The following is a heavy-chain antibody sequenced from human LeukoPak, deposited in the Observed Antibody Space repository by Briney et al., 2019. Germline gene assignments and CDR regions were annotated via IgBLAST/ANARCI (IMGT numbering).Heavy chain of an antibody. D-gene: IGHD6-13*01. J-gene: IGHJ3*02. CDR1: GFTFDEYA. CDR3: AKEHTPHSSSWPFSSI. CDR2: ISWSSGSI. Sequence: GGSLRLSCAASGFTFDEYAMYWVRQAPGKGLEWVSGISWSSGSIGYADSVKGRFTISRDNAKNSLYLQMNSLRAEDTALYYCAKEHTPHSSSWPFSSIWGQGTMVTVSS. V-gene: IGHV3-9*01.